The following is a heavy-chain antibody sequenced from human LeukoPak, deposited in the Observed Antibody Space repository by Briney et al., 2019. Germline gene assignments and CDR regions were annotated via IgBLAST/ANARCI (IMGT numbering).Heavy chain of an antibody. CDR3: ARQGGSYYGY. D-gene: IGHD1-26*01. CDR1: GYFLSRGYY. Sequence: SETLSLNFAFSGYFLSRGYYWGLIPQAPGKGLEWIGNIYHSGTTYYNPSLKSRVTISVDTSKNQFSLKMTSVTAADTAVYYCARQGGSYYGYWGQGTLVTVSS. CDR2: IYHSGTT. J-gene: IGHJ4*02. V-gene: IGHV4-38-2*01.